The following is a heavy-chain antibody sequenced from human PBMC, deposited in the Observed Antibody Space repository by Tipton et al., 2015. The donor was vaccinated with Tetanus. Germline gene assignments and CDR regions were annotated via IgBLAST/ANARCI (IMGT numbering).Heavy chain of an antibody. CDR3: VRGMSFDP. CDR2: ISSSSRYI. V-gene: IGHV3-21*01. Sequence: SLRLSCAASGFTLSRYTLNWVRQAPGKGLEWVSSISSSSRYIYYADSVKGRFTISRDNAKNSLYLQMNSLRVDDTAVYYCVRGMSFDPWGQGTLVTVSS. J-gene: IGHJ5*02. CDR1: GFTLSRYT.